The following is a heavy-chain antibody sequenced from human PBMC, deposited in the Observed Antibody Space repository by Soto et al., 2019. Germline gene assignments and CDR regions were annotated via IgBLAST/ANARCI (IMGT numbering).Heavy chain of an antibody. CDR3: AKRQGIGAAAKNFDF. CDR2: ISAGGNLI. J-gene: IGHJ4*02. CDR1: GFIFINHA. Sequence: GGSLRLSCAASGFIFINHAMSWVRQVPGKGLEWVSGISAGGNLIYYADSVRGRFTMSRDNSKNMLYLQMNSLRAEDTAVYFCAKRQGIGAAAKNFDFWGQGARVTAPQ. D-gene: IGHD6-13*01. V-gene: IGHV3-23*01.